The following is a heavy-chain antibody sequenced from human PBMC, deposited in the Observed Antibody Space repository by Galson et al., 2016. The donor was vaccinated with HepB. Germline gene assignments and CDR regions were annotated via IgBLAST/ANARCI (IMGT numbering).Heavy chain of an antibody. D-gene: IGHD3-9*01. J-gene: IGHJ4*02. V-gene: IGHV3-33*01. CDR3: ARDPSDILTGYFDF. CDR1: GFKFSSYG. Sequence: SLRLSCAASGFKFSSYGMHWVRQAPGKGLEWVALIWYDGSNKNYADSVKGRFTISRDNSKNTLYLQMNSLKAEDTAVYYCARDPSDILTGYFDFWGQGTLLTVSS. CDR2: IWYDGSNK.